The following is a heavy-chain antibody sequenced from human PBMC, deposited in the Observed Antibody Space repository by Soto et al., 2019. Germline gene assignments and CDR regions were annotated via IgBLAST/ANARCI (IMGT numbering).Heavy chain of an antibody. CDR3: ARYDYVWGMPGLRRNTDFYYFDY. CDR1: DYTFAAYW. D-gene: IGHD3-16*01. Sequence: PGESLKISCKGFDYTFAAYWIGWVRQMPGKGLEWMGVINPRDSDVKYSPPFEGQVTISADKSTSTAYLQWSSLKASDTAMYYCARYDYVWGMPGLRRNTDFYYFDYWGQGTLVTVSS. J-gene: IGHJ4*02. CDR2: INPRDSDV. V-gene: IGHV5-51*01.